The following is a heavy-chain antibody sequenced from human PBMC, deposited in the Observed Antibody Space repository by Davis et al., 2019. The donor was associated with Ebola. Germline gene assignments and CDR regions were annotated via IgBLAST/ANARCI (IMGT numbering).Heavy chain of an antibody. V-gene: IGHV3-21*01. CDR2: ISSSSSYI. J-gene: IGHJ6*02. CDR3: ARMGVGVVVTLDV. Sequence: GESLKISCAASGFTFSSYSMNWVRQAPGKGLGWVSSISSSSSYIYYADSVKGRFTISRDNAKNSLYLQMNSLRAEDTAVYYCARMGVGVVVTLDVWGQGTTVTVSS. D-gene: IGHD2-21*02. CDR1: GFTFSSYS.